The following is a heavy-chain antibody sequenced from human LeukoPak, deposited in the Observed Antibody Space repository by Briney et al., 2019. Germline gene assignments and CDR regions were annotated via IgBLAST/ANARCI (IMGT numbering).Heavy chain of an antibody. D-gene: IGHD6-13*01. CDR3: ARGVAENGNPNYFDP. CDR1: GFIFSRYA. V-gene: IGHV3-33*01. CDR2: VWSDGTRE. J-gene: IGHJ5*02. Sequence: GTSLRLSRAASGFIFSRYAMHWVRQAPGTGLEWVAVVWSDGTREYYIDSVKGRFTISRDNSKNTLYLQMNSLRAEDTAVYSCARGVAENGNPNYFDPWGRGTLVTVSS.